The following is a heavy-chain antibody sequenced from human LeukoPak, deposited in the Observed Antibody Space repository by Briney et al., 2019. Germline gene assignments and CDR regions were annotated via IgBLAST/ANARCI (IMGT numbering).Heavy chain of an antibody. Sequence: SETLSLTCTVSGGSISNYYWSWIRQPAGKGPEWIGHIYTSESTNYNPSLKSRVTMSVDTSKKQFSLKLSSVTAADTAVYYCARAYFYDSSGYSVWGQGTLVTVSS. CDR2: IYTSEST. CDR1: GGSISNYY. V-gene: IGHV4-4*07. CDR3: ARAYFYDSSGYSV. D-gene: IGHD3-22*01. J-gene: IGHJ4*02.